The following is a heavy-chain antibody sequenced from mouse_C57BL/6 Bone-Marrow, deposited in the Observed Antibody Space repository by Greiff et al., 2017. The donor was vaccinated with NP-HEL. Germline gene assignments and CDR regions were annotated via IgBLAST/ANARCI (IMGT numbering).Heavy chain of an antibody. CDR1: GYTFTSYW. V-gene: IGHV1-5*01. J-gene: IGHJ2*01. CDR2: IYPGNSDT. D-gene: IGHD2-2*01. CDR3: TPIYYGYDVGSYFDY. Sequence: VQLKESGTVLARPGASVKMSCKTSGYTFTSYWMHWVKQRPGQGLEWIGAIYPGNSDTSYNQKFKGKAKLTAVTSASTAYMELSSLTNEDSAGYYWTPIYYGYDVGSYFDYWGQGTTLTVSS.